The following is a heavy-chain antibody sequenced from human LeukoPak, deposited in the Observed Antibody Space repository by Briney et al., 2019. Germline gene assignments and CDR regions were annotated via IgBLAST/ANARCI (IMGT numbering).Heavy chain of an antibody. Sequence: SQTLSLTCTVSGSSISSGGYHWSWIRQHPGKGLEWIGHIYYSGTTYYNPSLKRRVTISIDTSKKQFSLKLSSVTAADTAVYYCARVYCSGGSCYVDYWGQGTLVTVSS. J-gene: IGHJ4*02. D-gene: IGHD2-15*01. CDR1: GSSISSGGYH. CDR2: IYYSGTT. V-gene: IGHV4-31*03. CDR3: ARVYCSGGSCYVDY.